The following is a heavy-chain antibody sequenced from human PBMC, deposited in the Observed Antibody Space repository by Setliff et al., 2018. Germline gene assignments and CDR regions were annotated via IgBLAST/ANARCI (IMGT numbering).Heavy chain of an antibody. CDR3: ARGAGSVDY. V-gene: IGHV4-30-4*08. J-gene: IGHJ4*02. CDR2: IYYSGST. CDR1: GGSVSSGDYY. Sequence: PSETLSLTCTVSGGSVSSGDYYWTWIRQPPGKGLEWIGYIYYSGSTYYNPSLKSRVTISVDTSKNQFSLKLSSVTAADTVVYYCARGAGSVDYWGQGTLVTVSS.